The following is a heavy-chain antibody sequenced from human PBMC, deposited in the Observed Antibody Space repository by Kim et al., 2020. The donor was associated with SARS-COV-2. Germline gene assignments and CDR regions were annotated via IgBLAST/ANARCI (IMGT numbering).Heavy chain of an antibody. D-gene: IGHD2-21*02. CDR2: IYYSGST. V-gene: IGHV4-39*01. J-gene: IGHJ5*02. CDR1: GGSISSSSYY. CDR3: ARRFIYGGDNP. Sequence: SETLSLTCTVSGGSISSSSYYWGWIRQPPGKGLEWIGSIYYSGSTYYNPSLKSRVTISVDTSKNQFSLKLSSVTAADTAVYYCARRFIYGGDNPWGQGTLVTVSS.